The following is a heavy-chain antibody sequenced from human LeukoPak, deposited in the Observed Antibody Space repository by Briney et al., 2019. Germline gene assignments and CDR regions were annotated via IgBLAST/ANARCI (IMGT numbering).Heavy chain of an antibody. D-gene: IGHD2-21*02. Sequence: SETLSLTCAVYGGSFSGYYWSWIRQPPGKGLEWIGEVNHSGSTNYSPSLKSRVTLSVDTSKNQFSLKLSSVTAADTAVYYCARTEVYCGGDCCSAIDYWGQGTLVTVSS. J-gene: IGHJ4*02. CDR2: VNHSGST. V-gene: IGHV4-34*01. CDR1: GGSFSGYY. CDR3: ARTEVYCGGDCCSAIDY.